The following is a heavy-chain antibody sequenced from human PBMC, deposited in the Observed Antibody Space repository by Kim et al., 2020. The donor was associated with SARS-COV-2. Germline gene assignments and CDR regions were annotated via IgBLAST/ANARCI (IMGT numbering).Heavy chain of an antibody. D-gene: IGHD3-10*01. CDR1: GGSISSSSYY. J-gene: IGHJ4*01. V-gene: IGHV4-39*01. Sequence: SETLSLTCTASGGSISSSSYYWGWIRQPPGKGLEWIGSIYYSGSTYYNPSLKSRVTISVDTSKNQFSLKLSSVTAAATAVYYCASKGGWFGELSLPDFD. CDR3: ASKGGWFGELSLPDFD. CDR2: IYYSGST.